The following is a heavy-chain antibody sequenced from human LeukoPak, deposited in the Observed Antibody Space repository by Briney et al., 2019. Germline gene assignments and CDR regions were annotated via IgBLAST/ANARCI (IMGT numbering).Heavy chain of an antibody. CDR3: VSFYGTY. D-gene: IGHD2/OR15-2a*01. J-gene: IGHJ4*02. CDR2: INSDGSWT. Sequence: PTGGSLRLSCAASGNYWMHWVRQVPGKGLVWVSHINSDGSWTSYADSVKGRFTISKDNAKNTVYLQMNSLRAEDTAVYYCVSFYGTYWGRGTLVTVSS. V-gene: IGHV3-74*01. CDR1: GNYW.